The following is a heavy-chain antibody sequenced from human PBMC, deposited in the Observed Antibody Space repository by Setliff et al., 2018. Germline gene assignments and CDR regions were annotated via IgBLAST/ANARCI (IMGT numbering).Heavy chain of an antibody. J-gene: IGHJ4*02. CDR2: INHSGST. D-gene: IGHD3-3*01. CDR1: GGSFSGYY. Sequence: PSETLSLTCAVYGGSFSGYYWSWIRQPPGKGLEWIGEINHSGSTNYNPSLKSRVTISVDTSKNQFSLKLSSVTAADTALYLRARGNNFWSGPNDYWGQGTRVTSPQ. CDR3: ARGNNFWSGPNDY. V-gene: IGHV4-34*01.